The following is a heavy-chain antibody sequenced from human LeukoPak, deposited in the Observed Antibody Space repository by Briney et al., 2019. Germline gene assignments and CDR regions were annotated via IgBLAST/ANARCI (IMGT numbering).Heavy chain of an antibody. D-gene: IGHD2-15*01. CDR3: ARDGGGGWRRGLFDI. CDR1: GYSISSGYY. J-gene: IGHJ3*02. V-gene: IGHV4-61*01. Sequence: PSETLSLTCTVSGYSISSGYYWGWIRQPPGKGLEWIGYIYYSGSTNYNPSLKSRVTISVDTSKNQFSLKLSPVTAADTAVYYCARDGGGGWRRGLFDIWGQGTMVTVSS. CDR2: IYYSGST.